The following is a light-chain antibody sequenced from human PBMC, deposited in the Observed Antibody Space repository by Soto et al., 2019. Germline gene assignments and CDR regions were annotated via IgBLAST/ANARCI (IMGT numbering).Light chain of an antibody. J-gene: IGKJ4*01. Sequence: DIQMTQSPSSLSASVGDRVTIACQASHNIYNYLNCYHQKPGKAPKLLIFDASNLERGVPSRFSGSGSRTHFSLSINNLQPEDVGTYFCQHYDNLPLTFGGGTKVDIK. CDR1: HNIYNY. CDR3: QHYDNLPLT. CDR2: DAS. V-gene: IGKV1-33*01.